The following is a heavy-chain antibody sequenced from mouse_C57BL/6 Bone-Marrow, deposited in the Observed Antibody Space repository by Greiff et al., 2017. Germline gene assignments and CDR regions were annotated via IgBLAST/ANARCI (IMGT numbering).Heavy chain of an antibody. CDR3: ARDYGSSLAY. Sequence: QVQLQQPGAELVQPGASVKLSCKASGYTFTSYWITWVKQRPGQGLEWIGDIYPGGGSTNYNDKFKSKATLTVDTSSSTAYMQLSSLTSEDSAVYYCARDYGSSLAYWGQGTLVTVSA. D-gene: IGHD1-1*01. V-gene: IGHV1-55*01. CDR1: GYTFTSYW. J-gene: IGHJ3*01. CDR2: IYPGGGST.